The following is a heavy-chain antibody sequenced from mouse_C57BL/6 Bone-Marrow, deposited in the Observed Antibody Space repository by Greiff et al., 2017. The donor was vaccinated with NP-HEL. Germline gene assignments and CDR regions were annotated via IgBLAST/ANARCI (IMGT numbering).Heavy chain of an antibody. D-gene: IGHD1-1*02. J-gene: IGHJ4*01. CDR1: GFTFSSYA. V-gene: IGHV5-9-1*02. CDR3: TREGVADYAMDC. Sequence: EVMLVESGEGLVKPGGSLKLSCAASGFTFSSYAMSWVRQTPEKRLEWVAYISSGGDYIYYADTVKGRFTISRDTARNTLYLQMSSLKSEDTAMYYCTREGVADYAMDCWGQGPSVTVSS. CDR2: ISSGGDYI.